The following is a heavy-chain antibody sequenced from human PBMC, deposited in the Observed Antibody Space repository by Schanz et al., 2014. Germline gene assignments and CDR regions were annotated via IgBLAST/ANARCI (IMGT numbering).Heavy chain of an antibody. CDR1: GFTLTSHF. CDR2: INPNSGGT. CDR3: ARDSDVSKYNLFDS. J-gene: IGHJ5*01. V-gene: IGHV1-2*06. Sequence: QLVQSGAEVKKPGASVKVSCKASGFTLTSHFMHWVRQAPGQGLEWMGRINPNSGGTNYAQKFQGRVTMTRDTSISTVYMELTRLTFDDTAIYYCARDSDVSKYNLFDSWGQGTLVTVSS.